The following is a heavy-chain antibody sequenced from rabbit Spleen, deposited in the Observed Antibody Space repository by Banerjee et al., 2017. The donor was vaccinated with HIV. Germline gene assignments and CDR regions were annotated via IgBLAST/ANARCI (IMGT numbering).Heavy chain of an antibody. CDR3: VRSRDDGGYYYGMDL. J-gene: IGHJ6*01. Sequence: QSLEESGGDLVKPGASLTLTCTASGFSFSSGSDMCWVRQAPGKGLEWIACITPGSSSIYENWAKGRFTISKTSSTTVTLQMTSLTAADTATYFCVRSRDDGGYYYGMDLWGPGTLVTVS. CDR1: GFSFSSGSD. D-gene: IGHD5-1*01. CDR2: ITPGSSS. V-gene: IGHV1S40*01.